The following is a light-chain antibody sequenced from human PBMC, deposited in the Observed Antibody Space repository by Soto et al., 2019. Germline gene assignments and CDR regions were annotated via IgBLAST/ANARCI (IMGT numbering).Light chain of an antibody. CDR2: DVS. J-gene: IGLJ2*01. V-gene: IGLV2-14*01. CDR3: SSYTSSSIVV. Sequence: QSVLTQPASVSGSPGQSITISCTGTSSDDGGYNYVSWYQQHPAKAPKLMIYDVSSRPSGVSNRFSGSKSGNTASLTISGLQAEDEADYYCSSYTSSSIVVFGGGTKLTVL. CDR1: SSDDGGYNY.